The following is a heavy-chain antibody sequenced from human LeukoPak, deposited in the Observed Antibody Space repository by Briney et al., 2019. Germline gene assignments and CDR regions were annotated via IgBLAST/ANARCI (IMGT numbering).Heavy chain of an antibody. CDR3: TRYGGNSFSY. CDR2: IRSKAYGGTT. Sequence: QPGRSLRLSCTASGFTFGDSAMSWVRQAPGKGLEWVGFIRSKAYGGTTEYAASVIGRFTISRDDSKSIPYLQMNSLKTEDTAVYYCTRYGGNSFSYWGQGTLVTVSS. D-gene: IGHD4-23*01. J-gene: IGHJ4*02. V-gene: IGHV3-49*04. CDR1: GFTFGDSA.